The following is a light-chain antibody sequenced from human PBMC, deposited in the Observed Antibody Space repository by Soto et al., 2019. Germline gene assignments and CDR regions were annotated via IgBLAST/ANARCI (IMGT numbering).Light chain of an antibody. V-gene: IGKV3-20*01. CDR3: QQYGSSGT. CDR1: QRISTY. J-gene: IGKJ1*01. Sequence: PWQRATLSCRASQRISTYLDWXQQKXGXXPXXXIYESSNRATGITDRFSGSRSGTDFTLTISRLEPEDFAVYYCQQYGSSGTFAQGTKVDI. CDR2: ESS.